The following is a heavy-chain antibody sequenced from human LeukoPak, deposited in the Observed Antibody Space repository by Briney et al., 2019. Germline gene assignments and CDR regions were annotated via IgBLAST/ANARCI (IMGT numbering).Heavy chain of an antibody. CDR3: ARHKRGSRAFDY. Sequence: GGSLRLSCAASGFTFSSYSMNWVRQAPGKGLEWVSSISSSSSYIYYADSVKGRFTISRDNAKNSLYLQMNSLRAEDTAVYYCARHKRGSRAFDYWGQGTLVTVSS. D-gene: IGHD5-12*01. J-gene: IGHJ4*02. CDR2: ISSSSSYI. CDR1: GFTFSSYS. V-gene: IGHV3-21*01.